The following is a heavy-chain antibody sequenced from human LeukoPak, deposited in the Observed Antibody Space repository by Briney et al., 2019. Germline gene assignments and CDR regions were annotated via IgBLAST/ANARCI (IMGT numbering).Heavy chain of an antibody. CDR3: ARIGCTGGNCRPYYYGMDV. V-gene: IGHV3-33*01. Sequence: GRSLRLSCAASGFTFNTYGMHWVRQAPGEGLEWVAIIWYDGSIKYYADSVKGRFTISRDNSKNTMYLQMNSLRAEDTAVYYCARIGCTGGNCRPYYYGMDVWGQGTTVTVSS. J-gene: IGHJ6*02. D-gene: IGHD2-15*01. CDR2: IWYDGSIK. CDR1: GFTFNTYG.